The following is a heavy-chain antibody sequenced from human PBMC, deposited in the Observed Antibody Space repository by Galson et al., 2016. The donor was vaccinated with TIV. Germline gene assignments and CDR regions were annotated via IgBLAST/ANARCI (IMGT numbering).Heavy chain of an antibody. Sequence: PVKVSCKASGGTLSRFLVCWVRQVFGDGLEWLGRVVSVLGIGHLVWWCLGRVAITADRSTSAADMELSSLKAEDTAVYYCAIYDSSGYYSADFFQQWGQGTLLIVSS. V-gene: IGHV1-69*10. CDR3: AIYDSSGYYSADFFQQ. CDR1: GGTLSRFL. CDR2: VVSVLGIG. J-gene: IGHJ1*01. D-gene: IGHD3-22*01.